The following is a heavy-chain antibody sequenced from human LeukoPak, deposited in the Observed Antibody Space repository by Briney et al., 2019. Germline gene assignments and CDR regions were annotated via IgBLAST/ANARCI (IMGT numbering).Heavy chain of an antibody. CDR1: GGSFSGYY. CDR2: INHSGST. V-gene: IGHV4-34*01. Sequence: SETLSLTCTVYGGSFSGYYWSWIRQPPGKGLEWIGEINHSGSTNYNPSLKSRVTISVDTSKNQFSLKLSSVTAADTAVYYCARAHYSSGHYSNWGQGTLVTVSS. CDR3: ARAHYSSGHYSN. J-gene: IGHJ4*02. D-gene: IGHD3-22*01.